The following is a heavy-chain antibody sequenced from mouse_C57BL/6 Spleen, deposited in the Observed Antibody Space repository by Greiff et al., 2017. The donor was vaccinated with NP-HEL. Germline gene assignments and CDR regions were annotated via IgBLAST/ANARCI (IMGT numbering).Heavy chain of an antibody. V-gene: IGHV1-50*01. D-gene: IGHD2-4*01. CDR2: IDPSDSYT. Sequence: QVQLQQPGAELVKPGASVKLSCKASGYTFTSYWMQWVKQRPGQGLEWIGEIDPSDSYTNYNQKFKGKATLTVDTSSSTAYMQLSSLTSEDSAVYYCARGSGVSYYDYDREGYWGQGTTLTVSS. J-gene: IGHJ2*01. CDR1: GYTFTSYW. CDR3: ARGSGVSYYDYDREGY.